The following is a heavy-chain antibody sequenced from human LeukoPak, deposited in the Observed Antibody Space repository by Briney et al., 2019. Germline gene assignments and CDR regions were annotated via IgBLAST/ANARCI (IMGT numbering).Heavy chain of an antibody. V-gene: IGHV4-59*08. CDR3: ATQERIYDVLTAYYNPKYFFDH. D-gene: IGHD3-9*01. Sequence: KPSETLSLTCTVSGGAISSYYWSWIRQSPGKAQEWIGYIYYSGSTNYNPSLKSRVTISVDTSKNQFSLQLSSVTAADTAVYYCATQERIYDVLTAYYNPKYFFDHWSQGTLVTVSS. J-gene: IGHJ4*02. CDR2: IYYSGST. CDR1: GGAISSYY.